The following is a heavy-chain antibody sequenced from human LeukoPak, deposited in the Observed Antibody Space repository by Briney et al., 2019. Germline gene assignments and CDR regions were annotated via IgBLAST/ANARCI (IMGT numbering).Heavy chain of an antibody. Sequence: ASVKVSCKASGYTFTSYGISWVRQAPGQGLEWMGWISAYNGNTNYAQKLQGRVTMTADTSTSTAYMELRSPRSDDTAVYYCATHYYDSSGYYLDFDYWGQGTLVTVSS. D-gene: IGHD3-22*01. V-gene: IGHV1-18*01. J-gene: IGHJ4*02. CDR1: GYTFTSYG. CDR3: ATHYYDSSGYYLDFDY. CDR2: ISAYNGNT.